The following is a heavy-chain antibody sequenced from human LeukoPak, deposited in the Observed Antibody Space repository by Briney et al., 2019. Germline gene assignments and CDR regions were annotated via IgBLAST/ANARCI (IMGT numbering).Heavy chain of an antibody. CDR2: IWHSGKNK. CDR3: ARDQGKDAPMDV. D-gene: IGHD3-10*01. J-gene: IGHJ6*02. Sequence: PGGSLRLSCAASGFTFSNYGAHWVRQAPGKGLEWVAVIWHSGKNKFYAESLEGRFTISRDNSNNMLYLQMNSLRVEDTAVYYCARDQGKDAPMDVWGLGTTVTVSS. V-gene: IGHV3-33*01. CDR1: GFTFSNYG.